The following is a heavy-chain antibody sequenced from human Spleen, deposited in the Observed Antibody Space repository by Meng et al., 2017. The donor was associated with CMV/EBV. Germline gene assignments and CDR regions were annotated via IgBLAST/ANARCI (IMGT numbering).Heavy chain of an antibody. CDR1: GYTFTSYD. CDR3: ARGRGSYYGNDY. V-gene: IGHV1-8*03. Sequence: ASVKVSCKASGYTFTSYDINWVRQATGQGLEWMGWMNPNSGNTGYAQKFQGRVTITRNTSISTAYMELSSLRSEDTAVYYCARGRGSYYGNDYWGQGTLVTVPQ. J-gene: IGHJ4*02. D-gene: IGHD1-26*01. CDR2: MNPNSGNT.